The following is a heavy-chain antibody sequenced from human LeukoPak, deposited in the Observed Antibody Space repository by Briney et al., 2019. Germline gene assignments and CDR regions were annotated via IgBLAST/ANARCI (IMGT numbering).Heavy chain of an antibody. Sequence: GGSLRLSCAASRFPFSSYGMHWVRQAPGKGLEWVAFIRYDGSNKYYADSVKGRFTISRDNSKNTLYLQMNSMRGEDTAVYYCAKGGYDILTGYYPDWGQGTLVTVSS. CDR3: AKGGYDILTGYYPD. D-gene: IGHD3-9*01. CDR1: RFPFSSYG. V-gene: IGHV3-30*02. CDR2: IRYDGSNK. J-gene: IGHJ4*02.